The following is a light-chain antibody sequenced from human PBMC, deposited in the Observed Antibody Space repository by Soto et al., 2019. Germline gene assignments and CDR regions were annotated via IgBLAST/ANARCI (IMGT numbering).Light chain of an antibody. CDR1: SSDVGGYNY. V-gene: IGLV2-14*03. CDR2: EVF. Sequence: QSALTQPASVSGSPGQSITISCTGTSSDVGGYNYVSWYQQHPGKVPKLMIYEVFRRPSGISDRFSGSKSGNTASLTISRLQAEDEADYYCCSYTTTSTFVFGGGTKLTVL. J-gene: IGLJ2*01. CDR3: CSYTTTSTFV.